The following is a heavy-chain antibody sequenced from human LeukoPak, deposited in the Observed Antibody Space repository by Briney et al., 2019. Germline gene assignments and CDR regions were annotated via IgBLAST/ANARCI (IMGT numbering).Heavy chain of an antibody. CDR3: AMVQYNWFDP. CDR1: GGSFSGYY. V-gene: IGHV4-34*01. J-gene: IGHJ5*02. CDR2: IYHSGST. Sequence: PSETLSLTCAVYGGSFSGYYWSWIRQPPGKGLEWIGEIYHSGSTNYNPSLKSRVTISVDKSKNQFSLKLSSVTAADTAVYYCAMVQYNWFDPWGQGTLVTVSS. D-gene: IGHD3-10*01.